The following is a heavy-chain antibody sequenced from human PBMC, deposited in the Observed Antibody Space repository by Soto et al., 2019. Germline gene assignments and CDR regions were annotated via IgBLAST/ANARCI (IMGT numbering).Heavy chain of an antibody. V-gene: IGHV4-4*02. CDR2: IFHSGST. D-gene: IGHD1-26*01. Sequence: QVQLQESGPGLVKPSGTLSLTCAVSGGSMRSNNRWSWVRQPPGKGLEWIGEIFHSGSTNYNPSLKTRGTISVDKSKTQFSLKLSSVTAADTAVYYCARVYSGSYSDSWGQGTLVTVSS. CDR3: ARVYSGSYSDS. CDR1: GGSMRSNNR. J-gene: IGHJ4*02.